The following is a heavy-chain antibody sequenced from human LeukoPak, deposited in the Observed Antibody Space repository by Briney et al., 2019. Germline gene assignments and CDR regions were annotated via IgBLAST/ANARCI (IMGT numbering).Heavy chain of an antibody. V-gene: IGHV1-8*03. Sequence: ASVKVSCKASGYTFTSYDINWVRQATGQGLEWMGWMNPNSGYSGYAQKFQGRVTVTWNTSISTAHMELSSLRSEDTAVYYCARDLQASRGYFDYWGQGTLVTVSS. D-gene: IGHD3-10*01. CDR1: GYTFTSYD. CDR3: ARDLQASRGYFDY. CDR2: MNPNSGYS. J-gene: IGHJ4*02.